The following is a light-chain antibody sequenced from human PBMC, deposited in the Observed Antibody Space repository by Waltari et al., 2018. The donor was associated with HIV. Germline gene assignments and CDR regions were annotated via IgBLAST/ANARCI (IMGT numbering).Light chain of an antibody. CDR2: EVS. CDR3: MQSKHVLGT. J-gene: IGKJ2*01. CDR1: QSLLHSDGKTY. Sequence: DIVMTQAPLSLSVAPGQSASIACKSSQSLLHSDGKTYLYWYLQKPGQPPQLLIYEVSKRFSGVPDRFSGSGSGTDFTLKISGVEAEDVGIYYSMQSKHVLGTFGPGTKL. V-gene: IGKV2D-29*01.